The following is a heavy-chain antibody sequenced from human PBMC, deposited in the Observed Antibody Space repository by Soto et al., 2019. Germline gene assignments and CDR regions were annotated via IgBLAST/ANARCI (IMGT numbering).Heavy chain of an antibody. V-gene: IGHV6-1*01. CDR1: GDSVSSNRAA. CDR2: TYYRSKCYN. CDR3: ARARPPRIAAPPYAFDI. D-gene: IGHD6-6*01. J-gene: IGHJ3*02. Sequence: SQTLSLTCAISGDSVSSNRAAWNWIRQSPSRGLEWLGRTYYRSKCYNDYAVSVKSRITINPDTSKNQFSLQLNSVTPEDTAVYYCARARPPRIAAPPYAFDIWGQGTMVTASS.